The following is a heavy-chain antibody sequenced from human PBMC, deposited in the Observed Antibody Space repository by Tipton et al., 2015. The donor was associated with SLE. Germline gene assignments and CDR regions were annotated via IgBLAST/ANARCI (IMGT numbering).Heavy chain of an antibody. CDR3: ARDENRLYAFDI. D-gene: IGHD2/OR15-2a*01. J-gene: IGHJ3*02. CDR2: IHHSGST. Sequence: TLSLTCTVSGGSISSGSYYWGWIRQPPGKGLEWIGTIHHSGSTYYNPSLKSRVTISVDTSKNQSSLKLSSVTAADTAVYYCARDENRLYAFDIWGQGTMVTFSS. CDR1: GGSISSGSYY. V-gene: IGHV4-39*07.